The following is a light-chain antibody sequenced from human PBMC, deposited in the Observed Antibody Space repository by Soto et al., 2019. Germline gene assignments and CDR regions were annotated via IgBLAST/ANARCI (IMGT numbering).Light chain of an antibody. CDR2: DNN. V-gene: IGLV1-40*01. CDR3: HSYDVSLSGPA. J-gene: IGLJ2*01. CDR1: SSNIGAGYD. Sequence: QAVVTQPPSVSGAPGQRVTISCTGSSSNIGAGYDVHWYQQLPGTAPKVLIYDNNNRPSGVPDRFSGSKSGTSASLAITGLQAEDEADYYCHSYDVSLSGPAFGGGTKLTVL.